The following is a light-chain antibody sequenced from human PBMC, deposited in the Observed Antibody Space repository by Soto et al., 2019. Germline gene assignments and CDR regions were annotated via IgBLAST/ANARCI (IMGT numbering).Light chain of an antibody. J-gene: IGKJ1*01. V-gene: IGKV1-5*01. Sequence: DIQMTQSPSTVSASVGYSVTITCRASQSITTWLAWYQQRPGKAGKLLMYDVSSLQSGVPARFSGSESGTEFTLTISSLQPDDFATYYCQHYKMYSPWTFGQGTKVDI. CDR1: QSITTW. CDR2: DVS. CDR3: QHYKMYSPWT.